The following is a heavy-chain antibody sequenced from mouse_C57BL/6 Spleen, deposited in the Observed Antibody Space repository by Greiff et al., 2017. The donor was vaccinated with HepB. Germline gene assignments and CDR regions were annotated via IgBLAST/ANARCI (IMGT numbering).Heavy chain of an antibody. V-gene: IGHV1-52*01. D-gene: IGHD2-4*01. Sequence: QVQLQQSGAELVRPGSSVKLSCKASGYTFTSYWMHWVKQRPIQGLEWIGNIDPSDSETHYNQKFKDKATLTVDKSSSTAYMQLSSLTSEDSAVYYCATLYDYERGFAYWGQGTLVTVSA. CDR2: IDPSDSET. CDR1: GYTFTSYW. J-gene: IGHJ3*01. CDR3: ATLYDYERGFAY.